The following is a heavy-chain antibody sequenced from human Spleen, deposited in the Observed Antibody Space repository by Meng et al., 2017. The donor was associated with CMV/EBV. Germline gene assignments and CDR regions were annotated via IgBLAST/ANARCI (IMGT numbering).Heavy chain of an antibody. CDR2: ISSSSSYI. V-gene: IGHV3-21*01. CDR3: ARDLAPMDAFDI. CDR1: RFTFSNYN. Sequence: GGSLRLSCAASRFTFSNYNMNWVRQAPGKGLEWVSSISSSSSYIYYADSVKGRFTISRDNAKNSLYLQMNSLRAEDTAVYYCARDLAPMDAFDIWGQGTMVTVSS. J-gene: IGHJ3*02. D-gene: IGHD5-24*01.